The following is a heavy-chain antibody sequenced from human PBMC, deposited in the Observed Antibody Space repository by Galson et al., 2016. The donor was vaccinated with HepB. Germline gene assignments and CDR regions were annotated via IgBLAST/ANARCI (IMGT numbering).Heavy chain of an antibody. Sequence: SLRLSCAASGFTFSSYGMHWVRQAPGEGLEWVAILSYDGNNKYYKDFLRGRFTISRDDSGNTLYLQMDSLRAEDTALYYCVKGNWYGSSSPTDYWGQGALVTVSS. J-gene: IGHJ4*02. CDR3: VKGNWYGSSSPTDY. CDR1: GFTFSSYG. V-gene: IGHV3-30*03. D-gene: IGHD6-6*01. CDR2: LSYDGNNK.